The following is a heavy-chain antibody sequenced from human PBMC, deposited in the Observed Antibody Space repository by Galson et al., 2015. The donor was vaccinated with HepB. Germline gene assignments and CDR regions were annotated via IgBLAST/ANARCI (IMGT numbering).Heavy chain of an antibody. V-gene: IGHV3-23*01. J-gene: IGHJ4*02. CDR2: ISESGDGT. D-gene: IGHD5-12*01. CDR3: AKALGGGDEL. Sequence: SLRLSCAASGFTFSNYAMSWVRQAPGKGLEWVSAISESGDGTYYADSVKGRFTNSRDNSKNTLHLQMDRLRVEDTAVYHCAKALGGGDELWGQGILVTVSS. CDR1: GFTFSNYA.